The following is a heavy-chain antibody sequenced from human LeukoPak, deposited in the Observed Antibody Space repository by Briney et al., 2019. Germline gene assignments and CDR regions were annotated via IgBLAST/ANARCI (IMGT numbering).Heavy chain of an antibody. CDR3: ANDDVPYCSGGVCYSKGLDY. D-gene: IGHD2-15*01. CDR2: ILLVGSDK. CDR1: GFSFRDSG. J-gene: IGHJ4*02. V-gene: IGHV3-30*18. Sequence: GRGLTLSCAASGFSFRDSGMHWVRQAPGKGLEWVALILLVGSDKYYADSVKGLFTISTDTSKNTLYLQMNSLRTEDTAVYYCANDDVPYCSGGVCYSKGLDYWGQGTLVTVYS.